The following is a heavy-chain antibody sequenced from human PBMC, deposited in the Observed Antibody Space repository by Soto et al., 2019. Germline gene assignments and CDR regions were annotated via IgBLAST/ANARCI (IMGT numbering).Heavy chain of an antibody. CDR1: GGTFSSYA. CDR2: INPGNGNT. J-gene: IGHJ4*02. D-gene: IGHD5-18*01. V-gene: IGHV1-3*01. CDR3: AKDHVASGYSYAYFDY. Sequence: ASVKVSCKAPGGTFSSYAISWVRQAPGRGLEWMGWINPGNGNTKYSQKFQGRVIIERDTSASTAYMELSSLRAEDTAVYYCAKDHVASGYSYAYFDYWGQGTLVTVSS.